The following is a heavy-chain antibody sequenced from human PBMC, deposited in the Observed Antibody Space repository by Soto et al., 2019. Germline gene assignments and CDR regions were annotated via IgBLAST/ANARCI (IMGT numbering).Heavy chain of an antibody. J-gene: IGHJ3*01. CDR2: IDPTDSFT. CDR3: ARPARGGSHDACEV. Sequence: AGESLKISCKASGYKFTTFWLNWVRQTPGKGLEWLGRIDPTDSFTNYSPPFEGHVTISVDRSISTAYLQWNSLQASDTAIYYWARPARGGSHDACEVWGQRTTVTVAS. CDR1: GYKFTTFW. D-gene: IGHD2-15*01. V-gene: IGHV5-10-1*01.